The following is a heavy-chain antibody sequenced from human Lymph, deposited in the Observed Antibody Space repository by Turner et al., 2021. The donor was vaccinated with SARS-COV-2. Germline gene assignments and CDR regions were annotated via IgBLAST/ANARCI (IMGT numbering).Heavy chain of an antibody. CDR2: IIPILGIA. V-gene: IGHV1-69*10. Sequence: QVQLVQSGAEVKKPGASGKVSCKPSGGTFSTYVISWVRQAPGQGLEWMGGIIPILGIANYAQKFQGRVTITADKSTSTAYMELSSLRSEDTAVYHCARRHSGNYDAFDIWGQGTMVTVSS. J-gene: IGHJ3*02. CDR3: ARRHSGNYDAFDI. CDR1: GGTFSTYV. D-gene: IGHD1-26*01.